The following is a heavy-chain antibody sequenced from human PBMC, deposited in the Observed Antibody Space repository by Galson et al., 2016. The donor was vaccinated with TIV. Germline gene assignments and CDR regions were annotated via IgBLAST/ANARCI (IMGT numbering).Heavy chain of an antibody. D-gene: IGHD2-21*01. CDR1: GFIFSGHA. CDR3: AKTMIENVYYSGMDV. CDR2: ISYDGNSK. Sequence: SLRLSCAASGFIFSGHAMHWVRQAPGKGLEWVAVISYDGNSKFYADSVKGRFSISRDNSMNTLSLQMNSLRPEDSAVYFCAKTMIENVYYSGMDVWGQGTTVTVSS. V-gene: IGHV3-30*01. J-gene: IGHJ6*02.